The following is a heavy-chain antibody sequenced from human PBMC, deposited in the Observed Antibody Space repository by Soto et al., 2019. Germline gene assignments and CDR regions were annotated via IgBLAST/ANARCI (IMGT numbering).Heavy chain of an antibody. CDR1: GYMFTNYG. V-gene: IGHV1-18*01. CDR2: ISAYNRNT. Sequence: ASVKVSCKTSGYMFTNYGVSWVRQAPGQGLEWMGWISAYNRNTNYSQKIQGRVTMTTDTPTSTAYMELGSLRSDDTAMYYCARDARSSTWYGDNDYWGQGTLVTAPQ. CDR3: ARDARSSTWYGDNDY. D-gene: IGHD6-13*01. J-gene: IGHJ4*02.